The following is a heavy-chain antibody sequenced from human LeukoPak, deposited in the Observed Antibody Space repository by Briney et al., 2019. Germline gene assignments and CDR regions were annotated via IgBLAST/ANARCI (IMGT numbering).Heavy chain of an antibody. J-gene: IGHJ5*02. V-gene: IGHV4-59*01. Sequence: SETLSLTCTVSGGSISSYYGSWIRQPPGKGLEWIGYIYYSGSTNYNPSLKSRFTISVDTPKNQFSLKLSSVPAADTAVYYCARVLWNWFDPWGQGTLVTVSS. CDR2: IYYSGST. CDR1: GGSISSYY. CDR3: ARVLWNWFDP.